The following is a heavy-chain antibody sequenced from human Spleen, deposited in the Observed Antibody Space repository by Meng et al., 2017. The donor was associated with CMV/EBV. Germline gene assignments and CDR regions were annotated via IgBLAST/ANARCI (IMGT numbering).Heavy chain of an antibody. Sequence: GESLKISCAVPGFTLSSFSMHWVRQAPGKGLEWVAVISYDGSNKYYADSVKGRFTISRDNSKNTLYLQMNSLRAEDTAVYYCARDPTDRVEQYYFDYWGQGTLVTVSS. D-gene: IGHD1/OR15-1a*01. CDR2: ISYDGSNK. CDR3: ARDPTDRVEQYYFDY. J-gene: IGHJ4*02. CDR1: GFTLSSFS. V-gene: IGHV3-30-3*01.